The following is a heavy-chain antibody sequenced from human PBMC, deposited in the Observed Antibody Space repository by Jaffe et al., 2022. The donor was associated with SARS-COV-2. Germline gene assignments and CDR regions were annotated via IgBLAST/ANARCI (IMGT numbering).Heavy chain of an antibody. D-gene: IGHD2-2*01. CDR1: GGSFSGYY. J-gene: IGHJ6*02. Sequence: QVQLQQWGAGLLKPSETLSLTCAVYGGSFSGYYWSWIRQPPGKGLEWIGEINHSGSTNYNPSLKSRVTISVDTSKNQFSLKLSSVTAADTAVYYCARESIVVVPAATRPFYYYYYGMDVWGQGTTVTVSS. V-gene: IGHV4-34*01. CDR2: INHSGST. CDR3: ARESIVVVPAATRPFYYYYYGMDV.